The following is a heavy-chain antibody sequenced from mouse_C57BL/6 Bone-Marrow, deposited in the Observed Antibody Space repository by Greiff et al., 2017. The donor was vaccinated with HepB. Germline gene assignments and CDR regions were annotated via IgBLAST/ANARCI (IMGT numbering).Heavy chain of an antibody. CDR1: GYTFTSYW. CDR3: AREGIPDFDY. J-gene: IGHJ2*01. D-gene: IGHD5-1-1*01. CDR2: IDPSDSYT. Sequence: QVHVKQPGAELVMPGASVKLSCKASGYTFTSYWMHWVKQRPGQGLEWIGEIDPSDSYTNYNQKFKGKSTLTVDKSSSTAYMQLSSLTSEDSAVYYCAREGIPDFDYWGQGTTLTVSS. V-gene: IGHV1-69*01.